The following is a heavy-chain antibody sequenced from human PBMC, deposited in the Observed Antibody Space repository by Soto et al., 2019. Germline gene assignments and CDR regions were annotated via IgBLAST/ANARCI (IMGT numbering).Heavy chain of an antibody. J-gene: IGHJ3*02. V-gene: IGHV3-33*01. D-gene: IGHD3-22*01. CDR2: IWYDGSNK. CDR1: GFTFSSYG. CDR3: ARAPTYYYDSSAFDI. Sequence: QVQLVESGGGVVQPGRSLRLSCAASGFTFSSYGMHWVRQAPGKGLEWVAVIWYDGSNKYYADSVKGRFTISRDNSKNTLYLQMNSLRAEDTAVYYCARAPTYYYDSSAFDIWGLGTMVTVSS.